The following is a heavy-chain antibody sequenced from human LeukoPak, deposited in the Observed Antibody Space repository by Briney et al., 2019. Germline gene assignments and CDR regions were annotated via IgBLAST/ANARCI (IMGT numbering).Heavy chain of an antibody. Sequence: PGGSLRLSCAASGFTFSSYSMNWVRQAPGKGLERVSYISSSSSTIYYADSVKGRFTISRDNAKNSLYLQMNSLRAEDTAVYYCARDSGGYGLDYFDYWGQGTLVTVSS. CDR3: ARDSGGYGLDYFDY. D-gene: IGHD5-18*01. J-gene: IGHJ4*02. CDR2: ISSSSSTI. V-gene: IGHV3-48*01. CDR1: GFTFSSYS.